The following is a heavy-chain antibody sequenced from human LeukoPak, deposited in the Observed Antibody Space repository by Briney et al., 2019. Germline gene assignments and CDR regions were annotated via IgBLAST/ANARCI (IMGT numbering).Heavy chain of an antibody. CDR2: INPNSGGT. J-gene: IGHJ4*02. Sequence: ASVKVSCKASGYTFTGYYMHWVRQAPGQGLEWMGWINPNSGGTNYAQKFQGRVTMTRDTSISTAYMELSRPRSDDTAVYYCARAQSPITIFGVAQPVGYWGQGTLVTVSS. CDR1: GYTFTGYY. CDR3: ARAQSPITIFGVAQPVGY. V-gene: IGHV1-2*02. D-gene: IGHD3-3*01.